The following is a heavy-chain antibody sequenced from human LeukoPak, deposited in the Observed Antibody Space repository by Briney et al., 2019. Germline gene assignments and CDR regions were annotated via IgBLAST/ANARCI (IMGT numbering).Heavy chain of an antibody. CDR3: ARGRYGSGSYLGY. Sequence: GGSLRLFCAASGFTFSSYAMHWVRQAPGKGLEYVSAISSNGGSTYYANSVKGRFTISRDNSKNTLYLQMGSLRAEDMAVYYCARGRYGSGSYLGYWGQGTLVTVSS. CDR1: GFTFSSYA. D-gene: IGHD3-10*01. J-gene: IGHJ4*02. CDR2: ISSNGGST. V-gene: IGHV3-64*01.